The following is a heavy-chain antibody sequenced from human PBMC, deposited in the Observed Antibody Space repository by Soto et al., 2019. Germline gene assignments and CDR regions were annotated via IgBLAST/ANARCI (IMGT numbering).Heavy chain of an antibody. CDR3: ANPCYSWTYYAREDCDI. V-gene: IGHV3-23*01. CDR2: ISGSGDST. CDR1: GFTFSSYA. D-gene: IGHD1-7*01. J-gene: IGHJ3*02. Sequence: VRSVRLSCASSGFTFSSYAMSWLRQAPGKGLEWVSAISGSGDSTYYADSVKGRFTISRDTSKNTMYLQLNSLRAEDTDVYYWANPCYSWTYYAREDCDIWGKGTRGTV.